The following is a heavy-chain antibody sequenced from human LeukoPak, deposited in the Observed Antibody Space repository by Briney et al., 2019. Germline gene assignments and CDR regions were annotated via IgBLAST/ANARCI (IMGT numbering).Heavy chain of an antibody. Sequence: ASVKVSCKASGYTFTDYYVHWVRQAPGQGLEWMGRISPNSGGTNYAQKFRGRLTVTRDTSISTASMELSSLRSEDTAVYYCAKNRAGDYADYWGQGTLVTVS. CDR1: GYTFTDYY. V-gene: IGHV1-2*06. J-gene: IGHJ4*02. CDR3: AKNRAGDYADY. D-gene: IGHD4-17*01. CDR2: ISPNSGGT.